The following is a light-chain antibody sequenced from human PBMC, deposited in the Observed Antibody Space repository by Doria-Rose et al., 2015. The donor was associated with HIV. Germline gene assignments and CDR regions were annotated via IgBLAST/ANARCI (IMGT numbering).Light chain of an antibody. CDR2: GAS. Sequence: DIQLTQSPSSLSAFIGDRVTITCQASQDIKKYLNWYQHKPGTAPRLLIYGASNLETGVSSRFSGRGSGTDFTFTISNLQPDDIATYYCQQYDNLPLTFGGGTKVETK. CDR1: QDIKKY. J-gene: IGKJ4*01. CDR3: QQYDNLPLT. V-gene: IGKV1-33*01.